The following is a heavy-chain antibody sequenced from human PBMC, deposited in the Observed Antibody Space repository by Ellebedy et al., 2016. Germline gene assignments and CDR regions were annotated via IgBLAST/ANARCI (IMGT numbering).Heavy chain of an antibody. V-gene: IGHV3-23*01. D-gene: IGHD6-19*01. CDR1: GFRFSEYA. CDR3: AKEFGQWVACDD. CDR2: VSGSGDLT. J-gene: IGHJ4*02. Sequence: GGSLRLSCAASGFRFSEYALNWVRQAPGKGLEWVSGVSGSGDLTYYAESVKGRFTISRDNDENMVFLEMKSLRVEDTGLYYCAKEFGQWVACDDWGQGTQVTVSS.